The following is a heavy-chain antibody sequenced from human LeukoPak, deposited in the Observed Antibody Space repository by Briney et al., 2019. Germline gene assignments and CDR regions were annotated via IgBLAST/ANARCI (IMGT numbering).Heavy chain of an antibody. V-gene: IGHV3-30-3*01. CDR2: ISYDGSNK. D-gene: IGHD3-22*01. Sequence: GGSLRLSCAASGFTFSSYAMHWVRQAPGKGLEWVAVISYDGSNKYYADSVKGRFTISRDNSKNTLYLQMNSLRAEDTAVYYCAREWLSPFYYYYYGMDVWGQGTTVTVSS. J-gene: IGHJ6*02. CDR1: GFTFSSYA. CDR3: AREWLSPFYYYYYGMDV.